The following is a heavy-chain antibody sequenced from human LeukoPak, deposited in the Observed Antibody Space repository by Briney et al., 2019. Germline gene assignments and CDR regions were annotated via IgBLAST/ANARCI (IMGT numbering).Heavy chain of an antibody. Sequence: GASVKVSCTASGYTFTGYYMHWVRQAPGQGLEWMGWINPNSGGTNYAQKFQGRFTMTRDTSISTAYMELSRLRSDDTAVYYCARARELHYYFDYWGQGTLVTVSS. CDR3: ARARELHYYFDY. CDR1: GYTFTGYY. J-gene: IGHJ4*02. V-gene: IGHV1-2*02. D-gene: IGHD1-26*01. CDR2: INPNSGGT.